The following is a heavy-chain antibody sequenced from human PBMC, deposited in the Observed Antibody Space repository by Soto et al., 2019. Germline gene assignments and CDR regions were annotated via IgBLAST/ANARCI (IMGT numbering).Heavy chain of an antibody. CDR2: INHRGST. CDR1: GGSFSGYY. J-gene: IGHJ4*02. CDR3: ARYPRYCSSTSCLGGFDY. D-gene: IGHD2-2*01. Sequence: QVQLQQWGAGLLKPSETLSLTCAVYGGSFSGYYWSWIRQPPGKGLEWIGEINHRGSTNYNPSLKSRVTISVDTSKNQFSLKLSSVTAADTAVYYCARYPRYCSSTSCLGGFDYWGQGTLVTVSS. V-gene: IGHV4-34*01.